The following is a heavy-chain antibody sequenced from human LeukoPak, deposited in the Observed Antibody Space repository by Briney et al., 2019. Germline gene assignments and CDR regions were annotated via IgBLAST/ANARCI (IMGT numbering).Heavy chain of an antibody. J-gene: IGHJ5*02. Sequence: ASVKVSCKVSGYTFTGYYMHWVRQAPGQGLEWMGWINPNSGDTNYAQKFQGRVTMTRDTSINTAYMELSSLRSDDTAVYYCAKEVGIDYGDYGWFDPWGQGTLVTVSS. V-gene: IGHV1-2*02. CDR3: AKEVGIDYGDYGWFDP. D-gene: IGHD4-17*01. CDR1: GYTFTGYY. CDR2: INPNSGDT.